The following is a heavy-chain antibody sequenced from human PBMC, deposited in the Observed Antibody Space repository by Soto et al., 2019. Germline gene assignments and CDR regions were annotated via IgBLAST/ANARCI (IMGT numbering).Heavy chain of an antibody. CDR2: ISDSGHYI. D-gene: IGHD3-22*01. CDR3: ARSGLALPYSASHCFDP. Sequence: EVQLVESGGGLVKPGGSLRLSCAASGFTFSTYGMNWVRQAPGKGLEWLSSISDSGHYIYYADSVKGRFTISRDNAKNSLLLQMNSLRGEDTAVYYCARSGLALPYSASHCFDPWGHGTLVTVSS. V-gene: IGHV3-21*01. J-gene: IGHJ5*02. CDR1: GFTFSTYG.